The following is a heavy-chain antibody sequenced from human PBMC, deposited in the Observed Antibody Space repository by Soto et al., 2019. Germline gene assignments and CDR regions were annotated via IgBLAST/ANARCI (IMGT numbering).Heavy chain of an antibody. D-gene: IGHD3-10*01. J-gene: IGHJ6*03. V-gene: IGHV3-15*01. CDR1: GFTSSNAW. Sequence: GGSLRLSCAASGFTSSNAWMSWVRQAPGKGLEWVGRIKSKTDGGTTDYAAPVKGRFTISRDDSKNTLYLQMNSLKTEDTAVYYCTTGGMVRGVIIFYYYYYMDVWGKGTTVTVSS. CDR3: TTGGMVRGVIIFYYYYYMDV. CDR2: IKSKTDGGTT.